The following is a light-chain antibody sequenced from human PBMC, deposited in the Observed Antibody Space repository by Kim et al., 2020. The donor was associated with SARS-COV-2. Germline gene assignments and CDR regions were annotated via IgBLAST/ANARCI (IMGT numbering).Light chain of an antibody. CDR3: QQYDNWPLT. V-gene: IGKV3-15*01. Sequence: VSPGERATLTCRDSQSVTTNLAWYQQKPGQPPRVLIYSASTRATDIPARFSGSGSGTEFTLTINILQSEDFAVYYCQQYDNWPLTFGQGTRLEIK. J-gene: IGKJ5*01. CDR2: SAS. CDR1: QSVTTN.